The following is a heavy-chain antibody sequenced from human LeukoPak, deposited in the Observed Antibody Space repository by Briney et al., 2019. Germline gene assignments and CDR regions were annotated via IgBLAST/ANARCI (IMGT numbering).Heavy chain of an antibody. CDR2: IYYSGST. CDR3: ARLRITMVRGVAFYYFDY. Sequence: SQTLSLTCTVSGGSISSGDYYWSWIRQPPGKGLEWIGYIYYSGSTYYNPSLKSRVTISVDTSKNQFSLKLSSVTAADTAVYYCARLRITMVRGVAFYYFDYWGQGTLVTVSS. CDR1: GGSISSGDYY. D-gene: IGHD3-10*01. J-gene: IGHJ4*02. V-gene: IGHV4-30-4*08.